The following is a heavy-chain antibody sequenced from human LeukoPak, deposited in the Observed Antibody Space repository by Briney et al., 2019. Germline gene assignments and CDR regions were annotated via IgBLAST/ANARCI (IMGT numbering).Heavy chain of an antibody. CDR3: AKDHRVCSGDTCYFSYYYYMDV. CDR1: GFTFSNYG. CDR2: IRLDGSYK. Sequence: QPGGSLRLSCAASGFTFSNYGMHWVRQAPGKGLEWVAFIRLDGSYKYYADSVKGRFTISRDNSKNTLYLQINSLRPEDTAAHYCAKDHRVCSGDTCYFSYYYYMDVWGKGTTVTVSS. D-gene: IGHD2-15*01. V-gene: IGHV3-30*02. J-gene: IGHJ6*03.